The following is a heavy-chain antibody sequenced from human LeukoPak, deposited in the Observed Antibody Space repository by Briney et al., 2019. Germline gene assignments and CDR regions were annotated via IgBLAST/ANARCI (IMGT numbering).Heavy chain of an antibody. CDR1: GYTFTIYG. CDR2: ISAYNGNI. D-gene: IGHD4-23*01. J-gene: IGHJ4*02. V-gene: IGHV1-18*01. Sequence: ASVTLSCTASGYTFTIYGISWVRQAPGQGLEWMGWISAYNGNINYAQKLQGRVTMTTDTSTSTAYMELRSLRSDDTAVYYCARDIYGANPFEYWGQGTLVTVSS. CDR3: ARDIYGANPFEY.